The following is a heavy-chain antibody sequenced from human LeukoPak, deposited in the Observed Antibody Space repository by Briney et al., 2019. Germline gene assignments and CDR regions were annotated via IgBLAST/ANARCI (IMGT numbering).Heavy chain of an antibody. Sequence: GGSLRLSCAASGFTFDDYAMRWVRQAPGKGLEWVSGISWNSGSIGYADSVKGRFTISRDNAKNSLYLQMNSLRAEDTALYYCAKDSSGYSEYFQHWGQGTLVTVSS. J-gene: IGHJ1*01. CDR3: AKDSSGYSEYFQH. CDR2: ISWNSGSI. CDR1: GFTFDDYA. D-gene: IGHD3-22*01. V-gene: IGHV3-9*01.